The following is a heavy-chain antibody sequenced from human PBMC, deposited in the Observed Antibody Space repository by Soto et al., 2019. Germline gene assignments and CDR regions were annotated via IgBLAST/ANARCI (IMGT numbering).Heavy chain of an antibody. J-gene: IGHJ4*02. D-gene: IGHD3-10*01. CDR1: GFTFSSYW. CDR3: ARAQHYGSGRCFDY. CDR2: INSDGSST. V-gene: IGHV3-74*01. Sequence: PGGSLRLSCAASGFTFSSYWMHWVRQAPGKGLVWVSRINSDGSSTSYADSVKGRFTISRDNAKNTLYLQMNSLRAEDTAVYYCARAQHYGSGRCFDYWGQGTLVTVSS.